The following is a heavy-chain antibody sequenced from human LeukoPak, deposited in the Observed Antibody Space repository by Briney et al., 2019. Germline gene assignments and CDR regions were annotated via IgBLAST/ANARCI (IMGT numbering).Heavy chain of an antibody. J-gene: IGHJ4*02. CDR3: ARDYDILTGYFRGGFDY. CDR2: ITSSSSDT. Sequence: KSGGSLRLSWAASGFTFSDYYMSWIRQAPGKGLEGVSYITSSSSDTNYADSVKGRFTISRDNAKKSLYLQMNSLRAEDTAVYYCARDYDILTGYFRGGFDYWGQGTLVTVSS. V-gene: IGHV3-11*05. CDR1: GFTFSDYY. D-gene: IGHD3-9*01.